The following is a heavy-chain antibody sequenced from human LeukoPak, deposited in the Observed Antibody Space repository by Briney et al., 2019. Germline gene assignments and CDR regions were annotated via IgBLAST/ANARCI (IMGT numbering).Heavy chain of an antibody. CDR1: GFTFSSYE. V-gene: IGHV3-48*03. CDR3: AELGITMIGGV. J-gene: IGHJ6*04. CDR2: ISSSGSTI. D-gene: IGHD3-10*02. Sequence: GGSLRLSCAASGFTFSSYEMSWVRQAPGKGLEWVSYISSSGSTIYYADSVKGRFTISRGNAKNSLYLQMNSLRAEDTAVYYCAELGITMIGGVWGKGTTVTISS.